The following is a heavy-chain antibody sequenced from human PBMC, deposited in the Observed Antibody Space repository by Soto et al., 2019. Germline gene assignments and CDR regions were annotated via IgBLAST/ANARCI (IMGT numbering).Heavy chain of an antibody. CDR1: GFTFSSYA. D-gene: IGHD6-6*01. CDR3: ARRVPDTVAAPTGYYYGMDV. V-gene: IGHV3-30-3*01. Sequence: GGSLRLSCAASGFTFSSYAMHWVRQAPGKGLEWVAVISYDGSNKYYADSVKGRFTISRDNSKNTLYLQMNSLRAEDTAVYYCARRVPDTVAAPTGYYYGMDVWGQGTTVTVSS. CDR2: ISYDGSNK. J-gene: IGHJ6*02.